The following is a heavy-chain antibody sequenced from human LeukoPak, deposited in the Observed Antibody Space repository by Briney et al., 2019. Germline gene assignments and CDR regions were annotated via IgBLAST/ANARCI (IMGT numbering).Heavy chain of an antibody. J-gene: IGHJ3*02. D-gene: IGHD2-2*01. CDR3: AKDRVSVVVVPAAQKQMDAFDI. CDR1: GFTFSSYA. Sequence: PGGSLRLSCAASGFTFSSYAMSWVRQAPGKGLEWVSAISGSGGSTYYADSVKGRFTISRDNSKNTLYLQMISLRAEDTAVYYCAKDRVSVVVVPAAQKQMDAFDIWGQGTMVTVSS. CDR2: ISGSGGST. V-gene: IGHV3-23*01.